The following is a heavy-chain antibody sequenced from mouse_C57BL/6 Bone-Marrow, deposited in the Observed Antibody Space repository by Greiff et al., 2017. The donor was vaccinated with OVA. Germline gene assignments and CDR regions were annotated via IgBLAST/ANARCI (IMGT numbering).Heavy chain of an antibody. CDR1: GYTFTNYW. J-gene: IGHJ2*01. CDR2: IYPGGGYT. CDR3: AREGSDYFDY. V-gene: IGHV1-63*01. Sequence: VQLQQSGAELVRPGTSVKMSCKASGYTFTNYWIGWAKQRPGHGLEWIGDIYPGGGYTNYNEKFKGKATLTADKSSSTAYMQFSSLTSEDSAIYYWAREGSDYFDYWGQGTTLTVSS.